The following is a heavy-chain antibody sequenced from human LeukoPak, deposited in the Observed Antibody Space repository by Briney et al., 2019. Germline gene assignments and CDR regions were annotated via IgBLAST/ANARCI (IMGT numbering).Heavy chain of an antibody. V-gene: IGHV1-69*13. CDR1: GGTFSSYA. CDR3: ARDLSGYDLSYFDY. J-gene: IGHJ4*02. D-gene: IGHD5-12*01. Sequence: GASVKVSCKASGGTFSSYAISWVRQAPGQGLEWMGGIIPIFGTANYAQRFQGRVTITADESTSTAYMELSSLRSEDMAVYYCARDLSGYDLSYFDYWGQGTLVTVSS. CDR2: IIPIFGTA.